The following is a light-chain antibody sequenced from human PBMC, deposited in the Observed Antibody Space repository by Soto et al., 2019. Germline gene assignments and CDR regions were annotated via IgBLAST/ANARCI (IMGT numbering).Light chain of an antibody. V-gene: IGLV1-40*01. Sequence: QSVLTQPPSVSGAPGLRVTISCTGSRSNIGANNDVHWYQQLPGTAPKLLIYGNSNRPSWVPDRFSGSKSGTSASLAITGLQAEDEADYYCKSYDNSLSGWVCGGWTKLTVL. CDR2: GNS. CDR1: RSNIGANND. CDR3: KSYDNSLSGWV. J-gene: IGLJ3*02.